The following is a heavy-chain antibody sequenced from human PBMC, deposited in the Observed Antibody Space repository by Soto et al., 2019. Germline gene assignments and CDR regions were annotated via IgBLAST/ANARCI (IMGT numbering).Heavy chain of an antibody. CDR2: ISGSGYST. D-gene: IGHD2-21*01. CDR3: AKDEIEEGVDH. Sequence: EEQLLESGGGLVQPGGSLRLSCAASGFTFTSYAMSWVRQAPGKGLEWVSAISGSGYSTYYADSVKGRFTVSRDNSKNTLFLQMDSLRAEDTAVYYCAKDEIEEGVDHWGRGTLVTVSS. V-gene: IGHV3-23*01. J-gene: IGHJ4*02. CDR1: GFTFTSYA.